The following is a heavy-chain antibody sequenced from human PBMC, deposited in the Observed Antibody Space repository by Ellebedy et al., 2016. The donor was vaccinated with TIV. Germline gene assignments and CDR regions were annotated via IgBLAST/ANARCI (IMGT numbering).Heavy chain of an antibody. CDR2: IKDSGST. D-gene: IGHD3-16*01. CDR3: ASHRGNTFGPYDY. J-gene: IGHJ4*02. CDR1: GGSLSGHH. Sequence: MPSETLSLTCGIYGGSLSGHHWSWIRQSPGKGLQWIGEIKDSGSTNYNPSLKSRVTISIDTSRNQFSLKVKFVTAADTAVYYCASHRGNTFGPYDYWGQGTRVTVSS. V-gene: IGHV4-34*01.